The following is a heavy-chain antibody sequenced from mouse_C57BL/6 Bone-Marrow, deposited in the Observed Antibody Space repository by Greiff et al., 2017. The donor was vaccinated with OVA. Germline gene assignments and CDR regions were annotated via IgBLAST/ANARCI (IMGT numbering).Heavy chain of an antibody. D-gene: IGHD6-5*01. CDR1: GFTFSDAW. V-gene: IGHV6-6*01. J-gene: IGHJ3*01. Sequence: EVQLQESGGGLVQPGGSMKLCCAASGFTFSDAWMDWVRQSPEKGLEWVAEIRHKANNHATYYAESVKGRFTISRDDSKSSVYLQMNSLRAEDTGIYYCTREALCPRGPWFAYWGQGTLVTVSA. CDR3: TREALCPRGPWFAY. CDR2: IRHKANNHAT.